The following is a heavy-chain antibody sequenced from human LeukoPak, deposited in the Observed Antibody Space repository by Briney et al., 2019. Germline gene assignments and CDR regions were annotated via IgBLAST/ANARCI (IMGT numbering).Heavy chain of an antibody. D-gene: IGHD3-9*01. J-gene: IGHJ4*02. Sequence: PGRSLTLSCAASGLTVGSNYMSCVRQAPGEGLEWVSAMYSGGSSYSADSVKGRFTISRDNSKYTLYLQMNSLRAEDTAVYYCARGMSDYYDILTGYSYYFDYWGQGTLVTVSS. V-gene: IGHV3-53*01. CDR3: ARGMSDYYDILTGYSYYFDY. CDR1: GLTVGSNY. CDR2: MYSGGSS.